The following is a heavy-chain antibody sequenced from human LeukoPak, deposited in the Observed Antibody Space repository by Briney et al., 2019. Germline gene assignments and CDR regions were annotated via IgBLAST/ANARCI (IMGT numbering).Heavy chain of an antibody. Sequence: SETLSLTCTVSGGSISSVDYYWSWIRQPPGKGLEWIGYIYYSGSTNYNPSLKSRVTISVDTSKNQFSLKLSSVTAADTAVYYCARAGVLYDSNAFDIWGQGTMVTVSS. CDR2: IYYSGST. D-gene: IGHD3-22*01. V-gene: IGHV4-61*08. CDR1: GGSISSVDYY. J-gene: IGHJ3*02. CDR3: ARAGVLYDSNAFDI.